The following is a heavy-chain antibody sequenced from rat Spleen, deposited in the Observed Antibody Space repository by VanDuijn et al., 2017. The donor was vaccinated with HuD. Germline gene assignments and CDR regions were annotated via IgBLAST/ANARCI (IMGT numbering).Heavy chain of an antibody. CDR2: INSAGST. CDR1: GYSITSSYR. CDR3: ASSVPGYLYVMDA. Sequence: EVQLQESGPGLVKPSQSLSLTCSVTGYSITSSYRWNWIRKFPGNKLEWMGNINSAGSTNYNPSLKSRISITRDTSKNQFFLQVNSVTTEDTATYYCASSVPGYLYVMDAWGQGASVTVSS. D-gene: IGHD1-4*01. V-gene: IGHV3-3*01. J-gene: IGHJ4*01.